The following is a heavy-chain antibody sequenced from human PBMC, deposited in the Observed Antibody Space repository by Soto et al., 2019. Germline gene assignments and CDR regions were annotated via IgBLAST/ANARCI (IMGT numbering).Heavy chain of an antibody. Sequence: EVRLLESGGGLVQPGGSLRLSCAASGFTFPNYAMSWVRQAPGKGLEWVSVVTGRASSTYYADSVEGRFTISRDNSRNTLFLQMNSLGAEDSAVYYCAKPLTSKQNPRLWADAFHIWGRGTNLTVSS. D-gene: IGHD3-16*01. CDR1: GFTFPNYA. J-gene: IGHJ3*02. CDR2: VTGRASST. CDR3: AKPLTSKQNPRLWADAFHI. V-gene: IGHV3-23*01.